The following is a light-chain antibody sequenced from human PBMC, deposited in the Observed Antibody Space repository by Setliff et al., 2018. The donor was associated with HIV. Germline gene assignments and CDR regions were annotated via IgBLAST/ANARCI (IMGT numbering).Light chain of an antibody. J-gene: IGLJ1*01. CDR2: EVS. CDR3: SSFRRSSLSSYV. CDR1: SSDVGAYDY. Sequence: QSALTQPDSVSGSHGQSITISCTGTSSDVGAYDYVYWYQKHPGKAPKLIIYEVSNRPSGVSSRFSGSKSGYTASLTISGLQAEDEADYYCSSFRRSSLSSYVFGSGTKVTVL. V-gene: IGLV2-14*01.